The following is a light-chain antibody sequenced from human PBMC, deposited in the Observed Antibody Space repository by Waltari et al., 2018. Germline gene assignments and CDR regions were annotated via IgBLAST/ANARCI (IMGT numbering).Light chain of an antibody. J-gene: IGLJ2*01. Sequence: QSALTQPASVSGSPGQSTTISCTGTISDLGSNNLVSWYQQHPGQAPKVVIYEGSERPSGISNRFSGSKSGITASLTISGLQPEDEADYYCCSYAGSGTFVVFGGGTKLTVL. CDR3: CSYAGSGTFVV. CDR1: ISDLGSNNL. CDR2: EGS. V-gene: IGLV2-23*03.